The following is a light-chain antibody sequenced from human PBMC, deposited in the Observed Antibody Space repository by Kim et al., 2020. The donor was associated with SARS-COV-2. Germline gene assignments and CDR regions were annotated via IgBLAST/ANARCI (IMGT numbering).Light chain of an antibody. CDR2: DAF. CDR3: QQRGNWPLT. Sequence: EIVLTQSPGTLSLSPGERATLSCRASQSVGSSFAWYQQKPGQAPRLLIYDAFSRATGIPARFSGSGSGTDFTLTINSLEPEDFAVYYCQQRGNWPLTFGQGTKVEIK. J-gene: IGKJ1*01. CDR1: QSVGSS. V-gene: IGKV3-11*01.